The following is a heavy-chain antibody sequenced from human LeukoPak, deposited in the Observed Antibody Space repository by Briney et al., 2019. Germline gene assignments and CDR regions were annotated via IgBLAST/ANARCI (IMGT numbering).Heavy chain of an antibody. D-gene: IGHD5-12*01. CDR1: GGTFSAYE. Sequence: SVKVSCKVSGGTFSAYEINWVGQAPGQGLEWMGGLTPIFGTANYAQKFQGRVKITADESKSTGCMELSSLTSEDTAAYYCARPEVATTYFDFWGQGTLVTVSS. CDR2: LTPIFGTA. CDR3: ARPEVATTYFDF. J-gene: IGHJ4*02. V-gene: IGHV1-69*01.